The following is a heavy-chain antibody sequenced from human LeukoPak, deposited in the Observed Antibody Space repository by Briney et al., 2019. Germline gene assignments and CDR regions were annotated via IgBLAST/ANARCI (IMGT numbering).Heavy chain of an antibody. D-gene: IGHD2-21*01. CDR3: AKDGDWTFDI. V-gene: IGHV3-30*02. CDR1: GITFSNSG. CDR2: IGHDGRNK. Sequence: KPGGSLRLSCEASGITFSNSGMHWVRQAPGKGLEWVAYIGHDGRNKFYTESVRGRFTISGDNSMKMAYLQMNSLRTEDTAIYFCAKDGDWTFDIWGQGTMVTVSS. J-gene: IGHJ3*02.